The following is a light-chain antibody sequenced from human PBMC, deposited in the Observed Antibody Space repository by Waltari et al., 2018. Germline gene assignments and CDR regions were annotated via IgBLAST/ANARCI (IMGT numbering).Light chain of an antibody. CDR1: SGALSTTSY. CDR2: KAN. Sequence: QTVVTQEPSLSVSPGGTVPLTLALSSGALSTTSYTTWYQQTPGQAPRTLVYKANSRSSGVPDRFSGSILGNTAALTITGAQADDESDYYCAVYMGSGIWVFGGGTKLTVL. J-gene: IGLJ3*02. V-gene: IGLV8-61*01. CDR3: AVYMGSGIWV.